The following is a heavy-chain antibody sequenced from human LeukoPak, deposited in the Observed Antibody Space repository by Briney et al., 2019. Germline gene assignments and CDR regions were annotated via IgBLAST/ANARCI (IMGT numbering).Heavy chain of an antibody. D-gene: IGHD4-23*01. CDR2: INPNSGGT. J-gene: IGHJ4*02. V-gene: IGHV1-2*02. CDR3: VRDLATVATPYFDY. CDR1: GYTFTGYY. Sequence: ASVKVSCKASGYTFTGYYIHWVRQAPGQGLEWMGWINPNSGGTNYAQKFQGRVSVTRDTSISTVYMELSRLTYDDTAVYYCVRDLATVATPYFDYWGQGALVTVSS.